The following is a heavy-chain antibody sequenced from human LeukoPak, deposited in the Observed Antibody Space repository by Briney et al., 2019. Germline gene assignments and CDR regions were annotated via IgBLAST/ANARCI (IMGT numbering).Heavy chain of an antibody. J-gene: IGHJ3*02. Sequence: PSETLSLTCTVSGGSISSYYWSWIRQPPGKGLEWFGYIYYSGSTNYNPSLKSRVTISVDTSKNQFSLKLSSVTAADTAVYYCAIGWGFIAVTQGAFDIWGQGTMVTVSS. CDR1: GGSISSYY. CDR3: AIGWGFIAVTQGAFDI. V-gene: IGHV4-59*13. D-gene: IGHD6-19*01. CDR2: IYYSGST.